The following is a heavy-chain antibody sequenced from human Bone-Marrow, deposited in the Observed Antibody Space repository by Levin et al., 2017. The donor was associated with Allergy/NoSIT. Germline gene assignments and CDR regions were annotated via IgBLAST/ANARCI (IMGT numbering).Heavy chain of an antibody. CDR2: IRSKAYGGTT. D-gene: IGHD6-13*01. CDR3: TKDRSSWYPSTFDY. V-gene: IGHV3-49*03. CDR1: GFTFGDYA. J-gene: IGHJ4*02. Sequence: PGGSLRLSCTASGFTFGDYAMSWFRQAPGKGLEWVGFIRSKAYGGTTEFAASVIGRFTISRDDSKSIAYLQMNSLKTEDTAIYYCTKDRSSWYPSTFDYWGQGTLVTVSS.